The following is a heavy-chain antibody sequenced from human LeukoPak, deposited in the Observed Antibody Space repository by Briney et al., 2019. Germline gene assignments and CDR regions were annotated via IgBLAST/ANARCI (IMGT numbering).Heavy chain of an antibody. V-gene: IGHV3-9*01. CDR1: GFTFDDYA. D-gene: IGHD6-6*01. J-gene: IGHJ3*02. Sequence: GGSLRLSCAASGFTFDDYAMHWVRQAPGKGLEWVSGISWNSGSIGYADSVKGRFTISRDNAKNSLYLQMNSLRAEDTAVYYCASSSWVDAFDIWGQGTMVTVSS. CDR3: ASSSWVDAFDI. CDR2: ISWNSGSI.